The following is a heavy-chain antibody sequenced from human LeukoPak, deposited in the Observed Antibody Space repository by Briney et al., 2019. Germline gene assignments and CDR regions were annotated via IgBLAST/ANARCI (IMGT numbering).Heavy chain of an antibody. V-gene: IGHV3-23*01. Sequence: AGGSLRLSCAASGFTFSSYAMSWVRQAPGKGLEWVSAISGSGGSTYYADSVKGRFTISRDNSKNTLYLQMNSLRAEDTAVYYCAKAYYYDSSGYSFDYWGQGTLVIVSS. J-gene: IGHJ4*02. CDR3: AKAYYYDSSGYSFDY. CDR2: ISGSGGST. D-gene: IGHD3-22*01. CDR1: GFTFSSYA.